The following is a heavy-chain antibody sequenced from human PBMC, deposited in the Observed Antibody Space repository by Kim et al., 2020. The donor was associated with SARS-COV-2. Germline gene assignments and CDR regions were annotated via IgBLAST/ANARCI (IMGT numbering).Heavy chain of an antibody. J-gene: IGHJ6*02. Sequence: VKGRFTISRDNAKNSLYLQMNSLRAEDTAVYYCARDGMGFGELLYYGMDVWGQGTTVTVSS. D-gene: IGHD3-10*01. V-gene: IGHV3-48*03. CDR3: ARDGMGFGELLYYGMDV.